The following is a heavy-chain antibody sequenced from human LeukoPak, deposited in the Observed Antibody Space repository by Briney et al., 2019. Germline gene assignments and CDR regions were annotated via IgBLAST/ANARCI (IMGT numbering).Heavy chain of an antibody. J-gene: IGHJ4*02. D-gene: IGHD3-10*01. CDR1: GFTFSSYA. CDR2: ISGSGGST. CDR3: ANSWALNPGTGKDY. V-gene: IGHV3-23*01. Sequence: GGSLRLSCAASGFTFSSYAMSWVRQAPGKGLEWVSAISGSGGSTYYADSVKGRFTISRDNSKNTLYLQMNSLRAEDTAVYYCANSWALNPGTGKDYWSQGTLVTVST.